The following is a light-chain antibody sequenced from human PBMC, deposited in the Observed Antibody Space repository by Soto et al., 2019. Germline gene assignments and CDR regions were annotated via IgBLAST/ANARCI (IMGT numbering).Light chain of an antibody. CDR1: QVISNY. Sequence: DSQMTQSPSSLSASIGDRVTITCRASQVISNYLAWYQQKPGKVPKLLIYDASTLQSGVPSRFSGSGSGTGFTLTISSLQPEDVATYYCQKYNSAPWTFGQGTKVEIK. CDR3: QKYNSAPWT. J-gene: IGKJ1*01. V-gene: IGKV1-27*01. CDR2: DAS.